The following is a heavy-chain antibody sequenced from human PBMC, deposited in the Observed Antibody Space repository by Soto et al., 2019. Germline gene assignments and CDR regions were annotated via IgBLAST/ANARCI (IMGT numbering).Heavy chain of an antibody. V-gene: IGHV4-61*01. CDR1: GGSVSSGSYY. CDR3: ARGVDYDFWRDYYDYGMDV. D-gene: IGHD3-3*01. CDR2: IYYSGST. J-gene: IGHJ6*02. Sequence: QVQLQESGPGLVKPSETLSLTCTVSGGSVSSGSYYWSWIRQPQGKGLEWIGYIYYSGSTNYNPSPQRRVTISVDTSKNQCSLKLSSVTAADTAVYYWARGVDYDFWRDYYDYGMDVWGQGTTVTVSS.